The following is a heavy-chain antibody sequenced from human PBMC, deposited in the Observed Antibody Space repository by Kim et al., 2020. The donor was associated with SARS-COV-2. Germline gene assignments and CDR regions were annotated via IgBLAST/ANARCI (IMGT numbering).Heavy chain of an antibody. Sequence: ASVKGRFTISRDDSKSIAYLQMNSLKTEDTAVYYWTRGWDHDYGDYSSDYWGQGTLVTVSS. CDR3: TRGWDHDYGDYSSDY. V-gene: IGHV3-49*02. D-gene: IGHD4-17*01. J-gene: IGHJ4*02.